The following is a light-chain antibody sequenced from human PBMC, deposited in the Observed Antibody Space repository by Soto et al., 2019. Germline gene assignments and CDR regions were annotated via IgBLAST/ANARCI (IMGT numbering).Light chain of an antibody. CDR2: EVS. Sequence: QSALTQPASVSGSPGQSITISCTGTSSDVGGYNYVSWYQQHPGKAPKLMIYEVSNRPSGVANRFSGSKSGNTASLTISGLQAEDEADYYCSSYTSSSSDSVFGRGTKLTVL. V-gene: IGLV2-14*01. CDR1: SSDVGGYNY. CDR3: SSYTSSSSDSV. J-gene: IGLJ2*01.